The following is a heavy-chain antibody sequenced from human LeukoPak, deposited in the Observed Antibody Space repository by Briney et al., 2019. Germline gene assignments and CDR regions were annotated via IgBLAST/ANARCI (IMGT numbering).Heavy chain of an antibody. CDR1: GGSISSYY. D-gene: IGHD3-22*01. CDR2: FYYSGST. Sequence: SETLSLTCTVSGGSISSYYWSWIRQPPGKGLEWIGYFYYSGSTNYNPSLKSRVTISVDTSKNQFSLKLSSVTAADTAVYYCARKDSSGYYLDYWGQGTLVTVSS. CDR3: ARKDSSGYYLDY. J-gene: IGHJ4*02. V-gene: IGHV4-59*01.